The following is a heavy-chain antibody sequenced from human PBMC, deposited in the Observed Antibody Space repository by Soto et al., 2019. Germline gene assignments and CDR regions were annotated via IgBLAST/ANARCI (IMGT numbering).Heavy chain of an antibody. J-gene: IGHJ5*02. V-gene: IGHV5-10-1*01. Sequence: GESLKISCKGSGYSFTSYWISWVRQMPGKGLEWMGRIDPSDSYTNYSPSFQGHVTISADKSISTAYLQWSSLKASDTAMYYCASQVVVTVGPVNWFDPWGQGTLVTVSS. CDR1: GYSFTSYW. D-gene: IGHD2-21*02. CDR3: ASQVVVTVGPVNWFDP. CDR2: IDPSDSYT.